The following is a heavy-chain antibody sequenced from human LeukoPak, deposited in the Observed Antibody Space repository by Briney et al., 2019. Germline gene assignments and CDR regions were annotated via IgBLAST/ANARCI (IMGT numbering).Heavy chain of an antibody. Sequence: GGSLRLSCAASRFTFDDYAMHWVRQAPGKGLEWVSGISWNSGSIGYADSVKGRFTISRDNAKNSLYLQMNSLRAEDTALYYCARGDYYYMDVWGKGTTVTVSS. CDR1: RFTFDDYA. CDR3: ARGDYYYMDV. J-gene: IGHJ6*03. V-gene: IGHV3-9*01. CDR2: ISWNSGSI. D-gene: IGHD3-10*01.